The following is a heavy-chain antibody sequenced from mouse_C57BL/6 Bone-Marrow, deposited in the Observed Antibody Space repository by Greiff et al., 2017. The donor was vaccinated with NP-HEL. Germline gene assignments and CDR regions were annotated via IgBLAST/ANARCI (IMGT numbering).Heavy chain of an antibody. J-gene: IGHJ4*01. CDR1: GFNIKDDY. V-gene: IGHV14-4*01. CDR2: IDPENGDT. CDR3: TTGFSYAMDY. Sequence: VQLQQSGAELVRPGASVKLSCTASGFNIKDDYMHWVKQRPEQGLEWIGWIDPENGDTEYASKFQGKATITAETASNTAYLQLSSLTSEDTAVYYCTTGFSYAMDYWGQGTSVTVSS.